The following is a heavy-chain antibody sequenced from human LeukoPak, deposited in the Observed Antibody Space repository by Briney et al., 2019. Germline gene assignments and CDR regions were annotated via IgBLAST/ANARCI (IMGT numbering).Heavy chain of an antibody. CDR3: ARVDGSPVY. CDR1: GYAFTRYD. D-gene: IGHD2-15*01. Sequence: ASVKVSCKASGYAFTRYDVNWLRLATGQGLEWMGWMNPKSGSTGHAQKFQGRVTITRDTSISTVYMELSSLRSEDTAVYFCARVDGSPVYWGQRTLVTVSS. CDR2: MNPKSGST. J-gene: IGHJ4*02. V-gene: IGHV1-8*03.